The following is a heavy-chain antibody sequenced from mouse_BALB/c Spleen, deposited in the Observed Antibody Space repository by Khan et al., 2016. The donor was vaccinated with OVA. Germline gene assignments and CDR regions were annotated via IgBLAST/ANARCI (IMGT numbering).Heavy chain of an antibody. Sequence: VQLQQSGPDLVKPGASVKISCKASGYSFTVYYMTWVKQSHGKSPEWIGRVNPNNGDTNYNQNFKGKAILTVDKSSNTAYLELRSLTSEDSAVFYCARGYEFFPYWGQGTLVTVSA. J-gene: IGHJ3*01. CDR1: GYSFTVYY. V-gene: IGHV1-26*01. CDR3: ARGYEFFPY. CDR2: VNPNNGDT. D-gene: IGHD2-12*01.